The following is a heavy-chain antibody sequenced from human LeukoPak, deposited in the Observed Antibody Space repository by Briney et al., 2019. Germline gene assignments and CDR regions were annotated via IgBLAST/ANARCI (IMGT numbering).Heavy chain of an antibody. CDR1: GYTFTSYY. D-gene: IGHD1-26*01. J-gene: IGHJ5*02. CDR3: ARDGVGATNCFDP. CDR2: INPNSGGT. V-gene: IGHV1-2*02. Sequence: ASVKVSFTASGYTFTSYYLHWVRQPHGQGLEWMGWINPNSGGTNYAQKLQGRVTMTRDTSISTAYMELSRLRSDDTAVYYCARDGVGATNCFDPWGQGTLVNVSS.